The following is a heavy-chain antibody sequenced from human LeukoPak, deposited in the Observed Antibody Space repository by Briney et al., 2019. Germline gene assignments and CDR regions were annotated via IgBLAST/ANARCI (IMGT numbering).Heavy chain of an antibody. V-gene: IGHV4-34*01. CDR2: INHSGST. CDR3: ARTASHSGSYYKVYGMDV. D-gene: IGHD3-10*01. J-gene: IGHJ6*02. CDR1: AWSFSGYY. Sequence: AETLSLTCAVYAWSFSGYYWSWIRQPPGKGLEWIGEINHSGSTNYNPSLKSRVTISVDTSKNQFSLKLISVTAADTAVYYCARTASHSGSYYKVYGMDVWGQGTTVTVSS.